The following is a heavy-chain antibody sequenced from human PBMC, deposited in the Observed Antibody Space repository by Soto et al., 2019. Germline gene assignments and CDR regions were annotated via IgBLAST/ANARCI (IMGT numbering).Heavy chain of an antibody. J-gene: IGHJ4*02. CDR1: GFTFSSYG. Sequence: QVQLVESGGGVAQPGRSLRLSCAASGFTFSSYGMHWVRQAPGKGLEWVAVISKDGSVKYYADSVKGRFTISRDNSQNTLYLQMNSLGAEDTAVYYCTGEVASGYWGQGTLVTVSS. D-gene: IGHD2-8*02. V-gene: IGHV3-30*03. CDR2: ISKDGSVK. CDR3: TGEVASGY.